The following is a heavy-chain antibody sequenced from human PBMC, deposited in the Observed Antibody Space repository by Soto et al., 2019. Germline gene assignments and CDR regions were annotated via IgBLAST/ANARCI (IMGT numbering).Heavy chain of an antibody. CDR1: GYTLTSYG. CDR3: AREFCTDTSCYGVDY. J-gene: IGHJ4*02. CDR2: ISTYNGDT. D-gene: IGHD2-2*01. Sequence: QVQLVQSATEVEKPGASVKVSCKASGYTLTSYGLSWVRQAPGQGLEWMGWISTYNGDTYYEQSLQDRVTMTTDTSTTTAYMELRNLRSDDTAMYYCAREFCTDTSCYGVDYCGQGTLVTVSS. V-gene: IGHV1-18*01.